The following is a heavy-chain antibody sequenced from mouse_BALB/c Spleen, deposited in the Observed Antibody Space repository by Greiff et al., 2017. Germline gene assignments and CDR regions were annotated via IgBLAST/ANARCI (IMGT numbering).Heavy chain of an antibody. V-gene: IGHV3-2*02. D-gene: IGHD2-3*01. J-gene: IGHJ4*01. CDR2: ISYSGST. CDR3: ARSGYYPYYYAMDY. Sequence: EVQLQESGPGLVKPSQSLSLTCTVTGYSITSDYAWNWIRQFPGNKLEWMGYISYSGSTSYNPSLKSRISITRDTSKNQFFLQLNSVTTEDTATYYCARSGYYPYYYAMDYWGQGTSVTVSS. CDR1: GYSITSDYA.